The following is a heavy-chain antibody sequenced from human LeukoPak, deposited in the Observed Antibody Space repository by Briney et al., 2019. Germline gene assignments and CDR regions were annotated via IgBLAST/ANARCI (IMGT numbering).Heavy chain of an antibody. V-gene: IGHV3-49*04. J-gene: IGHJ3*01. D-gene: IGHD1-26*01. CDR2: IRSKAYGGTT. Sequence: PGGSLRLSCTASGFTFGDYAMSWVRQAPGKGLEWVGFIRSKAYGGTTEYAASVKGRFTISRDDSKSIAYLQMNSLKTEDTAVYYCTRLLQVVRIRATWGQGTMVTVSS. CDR1: GFTFGDYA. CDR3: TRLLQVVRIRAT.